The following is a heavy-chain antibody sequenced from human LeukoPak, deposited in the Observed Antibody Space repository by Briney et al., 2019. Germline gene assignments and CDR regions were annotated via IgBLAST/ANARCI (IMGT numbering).Heavy chain of an antibody. CDR1: GCSISSSSYY. CDR2: IYYSGST. D-gene: IGHD6-13*01. CDR3: ARANMLAAGNDY. J-gene: IGHJ4*02. V-gene: IGHV4-39*07. Sequence: SETLSLTCTVSGCSISSSSYYWGWIRQPPGKGLEWIGSIYYSGSTYYNPSLKSRVTISVDRSKNQFSLKLSSVTAADTAVYYCARANMLAAGNDYWGQGTLVTVSS.